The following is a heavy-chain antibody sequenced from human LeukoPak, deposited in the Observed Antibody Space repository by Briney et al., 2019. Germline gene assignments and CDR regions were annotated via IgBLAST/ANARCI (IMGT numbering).Heavy chain of an antibody. Sequence: PGGSLRLSCAASGFTFSSYAMSWVRQAPGKGLEWVSAISDSAYSTFYADSVKGRFTISRDDSQNTLYLQMNSLRAEDTAVYYCARDPSEASFITMVRGVPYYYYGMDVWGQGTTVTVSS. CDR1: GFTFSSYA. V-gene: IGHV3-23*01. J-gene: IGHJ6*02. CDR2: ISDSAYST. D-gene: IGHD3-10*01. CDR3: ARDPSEASFITMVRGVPYYYYGMDV.